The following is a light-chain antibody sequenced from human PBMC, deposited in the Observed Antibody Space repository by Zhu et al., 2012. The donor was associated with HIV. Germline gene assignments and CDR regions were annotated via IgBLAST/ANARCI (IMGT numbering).Light chain of an antibody. CDR3: QQYETSPYT. J-gene: IGKJ2*01. CDR2: DAS. CDR1: QSVSSY. V-gene: IGKV3-11*01. Sequence: EIVLTQSPATLSLSPGERATLSCRASQSVSSYLAWYQQKPGQAPRLLIYDASNRATGIPARFSGSGSGTDFTLTISSLEPEDSAVYYCQQYETSPYTFGQGTKLEIK.